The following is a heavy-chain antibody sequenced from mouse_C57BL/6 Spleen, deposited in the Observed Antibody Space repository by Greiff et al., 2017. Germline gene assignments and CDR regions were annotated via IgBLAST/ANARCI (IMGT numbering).Heavy chain of an antibody. CDR2: IYIGNGYT. V-gene: IGHV1-58*01. D-gene: IGHD1-1*01. CDR1: GYTFTSYG. J-gene: IGHJ1*03. CDR3: ARFITTVVASDWYFDV. Sequence: EVKLMESGAELVRPGSSVKMSCKTSGYTFTSYGINWVKQRPGQGLEWIGYIYIGNGYTEYNEKFKGKATLTSDTSSSTAYMQLSSLTSEDSAIYFCARFITTVVASDWYFDVWGTGTTVTVSS.